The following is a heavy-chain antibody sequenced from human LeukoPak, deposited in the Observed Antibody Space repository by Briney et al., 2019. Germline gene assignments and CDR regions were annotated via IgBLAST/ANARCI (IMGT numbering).Heavy chain of an antibody. V-gene: IGHV4-59*01. CDR3: ARILSSSGRDY. D-gene: IGHD6-6*01. CDR2: IYYSGST. Sequence: PSETLSLTCTVSGGSISSYYWSWIRQPPGKGLEWIGYIYYSGSTNYNPSLKSRVTISVDTSKNQFSLKLSSVTAADTAVYYCARILSSSGRDYWGQGTLDTVSS. J-gene: IGHJ4*02. CDR1: GGSISSYY.